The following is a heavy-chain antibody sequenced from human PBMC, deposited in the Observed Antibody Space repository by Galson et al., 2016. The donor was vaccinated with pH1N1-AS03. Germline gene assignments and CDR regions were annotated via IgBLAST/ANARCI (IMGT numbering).Heavy chain of an antibody. CDR2: ITGASTST. CDR3: ARENYYRMDV. J-gene: IGHJ6*02. V-gene: IGHV3-11*06. Sequence: SLRLSCAVSGFMFSDYYMSWIRQAPGKGLEYIAHITGASTSTNYAESVRGRFTISRDNAKNSIHLQMNSLGVEDTAVYYCARENYYRMDVWGQGTTVTVSS. CDR1: GFMFSDYY.